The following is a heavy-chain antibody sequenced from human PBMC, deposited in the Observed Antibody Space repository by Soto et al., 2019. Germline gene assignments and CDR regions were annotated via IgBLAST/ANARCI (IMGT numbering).Heavy chain of an antibody. CDR1: GYTFTTYG. V-gene: IGHV1-18*01. D-gene: IGHD3-22*01. CDR3: ARVFFRLFAFDI. Sequence: QVQLVQSGGEVKKPGASVKVSCKASGYTFTTYGISRVRQAPGQGLEWMGWISAYNGNTSYAQKLQGRVTMTTDTSTSTAYMELRSLRSDDTAVYYCARVFFRLFAFDIWGQGTMVTVSS. CDR2: ISAYNGNT. J-gene: IGHJ3*02.